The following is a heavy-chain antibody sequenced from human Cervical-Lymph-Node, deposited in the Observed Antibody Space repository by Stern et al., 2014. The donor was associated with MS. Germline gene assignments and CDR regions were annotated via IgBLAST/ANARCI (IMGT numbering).Heavy chain of an antibody. CDR2: ISTYNGRT. V-gene: IGHV1-18*01. Sequence: VQLVESGAEVKKPGASVKVSCKPTGYTFTNYGISWVRKAPGQGLEWMGWISTYNGRTNYAQKLQGRLTMTRDTSTSTAYMDLRSLTSDDTAVYYCARRSGSYSFDYWGQGTLVTVSS. D-gene: IGHD1-26*01. CDR3: ARRSGSYSFDY. CDR1: GYTFTNYG. J-gene: IGHJ4*02.